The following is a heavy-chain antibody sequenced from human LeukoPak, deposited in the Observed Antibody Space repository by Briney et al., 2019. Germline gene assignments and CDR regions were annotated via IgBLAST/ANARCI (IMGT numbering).Heavy chain of an antibody. Sequence: PSETLSLTCIVSGGSINSYWSWIRQPAGKGLEWIGRISGSGTITYNPALQSRLTISIDTSKNQFSLKLMSVTAADTAVYYCARGGAAAAVNYYYYYMDVWGKGTTVTVSS. D-gene: IGHD6-13*01. J-gene: IGHJ6*03. V-gene: IGHV4-4*07. CDR2: ISGSGTI. CDR3: ARGGAAAAVNYYYYYMDV. CDR1: GGSINSY.